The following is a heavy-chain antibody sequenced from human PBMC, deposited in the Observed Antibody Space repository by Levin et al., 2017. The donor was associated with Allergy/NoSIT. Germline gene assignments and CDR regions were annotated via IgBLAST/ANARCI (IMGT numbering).Heavy chain of an antibody. CDR2: IYPGDSDT. CDR1: GYSFTSYW. Sequence: KHGESLKISCKGSGYSFTSYWIGWVRQMPGKGLEWMGIIYPGDSDTRYSPSFQGQVTISADKSISTAYLQWSSLKASDTAMYYCARLFYSSVGLLAAAGPVDPWGQGTLVTVSS. CDR3: ARLFYSSVGLLAAAGPVDP. J-gene: IGHJ5*02. D-gene: IGHD6-13*01. V-gene: IGHV5-51*01.